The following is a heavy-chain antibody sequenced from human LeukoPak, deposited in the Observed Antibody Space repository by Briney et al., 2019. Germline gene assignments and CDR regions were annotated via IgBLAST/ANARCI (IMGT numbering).Heavy chain of an antibody. CDR3: AKDLESRYYYGSGSPLDFDY. Sequence: GGSLRLSCAASGFTFSSYGMSWVRQAPGKGLEWVSAISGSGGSTYYADSVKGRFTISRDNSKNTLYLQMNSLRAEDTAVYYCAKDLESRYYYGSGSPLDFDYWGQGTLVTVSS. D-gene: IGHD3-10*01. CDR1: GFTFSSYG. J-gene: IGHJ4*02. CDR2: ISGSGGST. V-gene: IGHV3-23*01.